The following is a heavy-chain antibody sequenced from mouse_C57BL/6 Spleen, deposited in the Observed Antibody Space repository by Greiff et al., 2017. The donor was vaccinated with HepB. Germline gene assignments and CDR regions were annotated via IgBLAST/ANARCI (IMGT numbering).Heavy chain of an antibody. D-gene: IGHD4-1*01. Sequence: VQLQQSGPELVKPGASVKISCKASGYAFSSYWMNWVKQRPGKGLEWIGRIYPGDGDTNYNGKFKGKATLTADKSSSTAYMQLSSLTSEDSAVYFCARWAGTGAMDYWGQGTSVTVSS. CDR2: IYPGDGDT. CDR3: ARWAGTGAMDY. J-gene: IGHJ4*01. CDR1: GYAFSSYW. V-gene: IGHV1-82*01.